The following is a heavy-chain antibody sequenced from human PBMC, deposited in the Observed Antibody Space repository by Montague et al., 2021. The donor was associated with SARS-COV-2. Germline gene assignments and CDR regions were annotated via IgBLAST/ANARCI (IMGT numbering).Heavy chain of an antibody. J-gene: IGHJ5*02. CDR2: IFPGDSDT. V-gene: IGHV5-51*01. Sequence: QSGAEVKKPGESLKISCKGSGYRFMNYWIAWVRQMPGKGLEWVGIIFPGDSDTRYRPSLQGQVTISVDKSLDTAYLQWSSLKASDTAIYYCARHEDIALPPDLWGQGTLVSVSS. D-gene: IGHD1-26*01. CDR1: GYRFMNYW. CDR3: ARHEDIALPPDL.